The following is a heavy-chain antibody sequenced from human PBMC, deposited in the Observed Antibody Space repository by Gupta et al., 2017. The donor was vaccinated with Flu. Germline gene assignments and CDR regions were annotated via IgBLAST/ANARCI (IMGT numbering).Heavy chain of an antibody. D-gene: IGHD3-22*01. Sequence: QVQLQESGPGLVKPSQTLSLTCTVSGASISSGGYYWSWVRQHPGKGLEWIGYIYYRGYTYYSPPLKSRVTLSVDTSANQFSLNLSSVTAADTAVYYCAGDYYDSSGYVRGAFEIWGQGTMVTGSS. CDR3: AGDYYDSSGYVRGAFEI. CDR1: GASISSGGYY. CDR2: IYYRGYT. V-gene: IGHV4-31*03. J-gene: IGHJ3*02.